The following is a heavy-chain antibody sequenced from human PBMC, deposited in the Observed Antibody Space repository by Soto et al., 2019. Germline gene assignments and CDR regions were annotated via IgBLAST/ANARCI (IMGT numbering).Heavy chain of an antibody. D-gene: IGHD3-3*01. J-gene: IGHJ4*02. CDR3: ARGVGRSGLIYYFDY. Sequence: SVKVSCKASGGTFSSYAISWVRQAPGQGLEWMGGIIPIFGTANYAQKFQGRVTITADESTSTAYMELSSLRSEDTAVYYCARGVGRSGLIYYFDYWGQGTLVTVSS. V-gene: IGHV1-69*13. CDR2: IIPIFGTA. CDR1: GGTFSSYA.